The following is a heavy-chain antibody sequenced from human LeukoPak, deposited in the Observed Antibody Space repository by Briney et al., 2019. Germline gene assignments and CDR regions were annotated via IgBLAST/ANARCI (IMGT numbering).Heavy chain of an antibody. CDR2: IYYSGST. CDR1: GGSFSGYY. J-gene: IGHJ4*02. Sequence: SETLSLTCAVYGGSFSGYYWSWIRQPPGKGLEWIGSIYYSGSTYYNPSLKSRVTISVDTSKNQFSLKLSSVTAADTAVYYCARDYGDFDYWGQGTLVTVFS. V-gene: IGHV4-34*01. CDR3: ARDYGDFDY. D-gene: IGHD4-17*01.